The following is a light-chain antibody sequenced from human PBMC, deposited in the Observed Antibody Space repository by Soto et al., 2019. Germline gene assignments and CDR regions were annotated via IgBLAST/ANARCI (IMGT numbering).Light chain of an antibody. CDR1: RSVSSY. CDR2: DAS. J-gene: IGKJ5*01. Sequence: EIGLTQSPATLSSSLWEGATLSCRASRSVSSYLAWYQQKPGQAPRLLIYDASNRATGIPARFSGSGSGTDFTLTISSLRPEDFAVYYCQQRGNWPLTVGAGTQLEIK. CDR3: QQRGNWPLT. V-gene: IGKV3-11*01.